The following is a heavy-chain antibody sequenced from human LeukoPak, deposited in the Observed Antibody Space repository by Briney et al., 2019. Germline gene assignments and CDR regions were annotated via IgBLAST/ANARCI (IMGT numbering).Heavy chain of an antibody. CDR1: GGSFSGHY. J-gene: IGHJ4*02. CDR3: ARDSPADYDFWSGYFWGGFDY. D-gene: IGHD3-3*01. V-gene: IGHV4-34*01. CDR2: INHSGST. Sequence: SEILSLTCAVYGGSFSGHYWTWIRQPPGKGLEWIGEINHSGSTNYNPSLKGRVTISVDTSKNQFSPKLSSVTAADTAVYYCARDSPADYDFWSGYFWGGFDYWGQGTLVTVSS.